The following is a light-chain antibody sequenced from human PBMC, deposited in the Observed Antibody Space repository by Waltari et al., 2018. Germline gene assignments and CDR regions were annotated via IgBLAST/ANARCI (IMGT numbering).Light chain of an antibody. CDR2: NAS. CDR1: QSVNNF. CDR3: QRCSIWAPVT. J-gene: IGKJ5*01. Sequence: EIVLTQSLATLSLSPGARATLSCRASQSVNNFLAWYQQKPGQAPRHLISNASTRDTGIPARFSGSGSGTDVTLAIISREPEDFARYYSQRCSIWAPVTFGQGTRLEIK. V-gene: IGKV3-11*01.